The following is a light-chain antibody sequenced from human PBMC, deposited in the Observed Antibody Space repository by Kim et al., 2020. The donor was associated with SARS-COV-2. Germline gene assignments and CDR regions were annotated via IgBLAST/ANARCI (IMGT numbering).Light chain of an antibody. V-gene: IGLV6-57*03. J-gene: IGLJ2*01. CDR2: EDN. Sequence: GKTVTISCPRSRGNIASNYVQWYQQRPGSAPTTVIYEDNQRPSGVPDRFSGSIDSSSNSASLTISGLKTEDEADYYCQSYDSSNVVFGGGTQLTVL. CDR3: QSYDSSNVV. CDR1: RGNIASNY.